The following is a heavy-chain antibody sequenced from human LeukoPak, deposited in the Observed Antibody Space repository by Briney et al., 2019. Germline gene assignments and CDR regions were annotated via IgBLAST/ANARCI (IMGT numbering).Heavy chain of an antibody. V-gene: IGHV1-69*05. Sequence: SVKVSCKASGGTFSSYAISWVRQAPGQGLEWMGGIIPIFGTANYAQKFQGRVTITTDESTSTAYMELSSLRSEDTAVYYCAKISLTGYYTDDAFDIWSQGTMVTVSS. D-gene: IGHD3-9*01. CDR1: GGTFSSYA. CDR2: IIPIFGTA. CDR3: AKISLTGYYTDDAFDI. J-gene: IGHJ3*02.